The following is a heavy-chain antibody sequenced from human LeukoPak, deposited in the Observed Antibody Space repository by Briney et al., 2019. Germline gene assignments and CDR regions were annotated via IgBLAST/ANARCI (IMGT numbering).Heavy chain of an antibody. D-gene: IGHD3-22*01. J-gene: IGHJ4*02. V-gene: IGHV3-53*01. CDR2: IYSRGGT. CDR3: ARKTDSSGSGDY. Sequence: GGSLRLSCAASGFTVSSNFLSWVRQAPGKGLECVSVIYSRGGTYYADSVQGRFTISRDASKNTLFLQMNSLRADDTAVYYCARKTDSSGSGDYWGQGTLVTVSS. CDR1: GFTVSSNF.